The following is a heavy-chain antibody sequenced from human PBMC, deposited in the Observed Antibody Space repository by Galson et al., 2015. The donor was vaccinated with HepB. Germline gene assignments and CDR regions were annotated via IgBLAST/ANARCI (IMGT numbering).Heavy chain of an antibody. Sequence: SVKVSCKVSGYTFSTYSVTWVRQAPGQGLGWMGWISAYNRKTNYAQKFQGRVSMTTDTSTRTVYMELRRLRSDDTAIYYCARGALVVGVAATLNNWFDPWGQGTLVTVSS. D-gene: IGHD2-15*01. CDR2: ISAYNRKT. V-gene: IGHV1-18*01. CDR3: ARGALVVGVAATLNNWFDP. J-gene: IGHJ5*02. CDR1: GYTFSTYS.